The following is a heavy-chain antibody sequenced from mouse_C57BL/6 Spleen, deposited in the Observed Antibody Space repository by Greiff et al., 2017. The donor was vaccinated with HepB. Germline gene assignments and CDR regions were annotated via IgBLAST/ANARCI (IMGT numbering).Heavy chain of an antibody. Sequence: EVKLMESGGDLVKPGGSLKLSCAASGFTFSSYGMSWVRQTPDKRLEWVATISSGGSYTYYPDSVKGRFTISRDNAKNTLYLQMSSLKSEDTAMYYCARHGGWDKDFDYWGQGTTLTVSS. J-gene: IGHJ2*01. CDR3: ARHGGWDKDFDY. V-gene: IGHV5-6*01. CDR2: ISSGGSYT. CDR1: GFTFSSYG. D-gene: IGHD3-3*01.